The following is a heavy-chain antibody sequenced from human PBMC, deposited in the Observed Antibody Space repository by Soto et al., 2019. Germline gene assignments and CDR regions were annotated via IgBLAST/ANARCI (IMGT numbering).Heavy chain of an antibody. J-gene: IGHJ6*04. CDR1: GYSFTSYW. CDR3: ARTSAAGKYYYGMDV. D-gene: IGHD6-13*01. CDR2: IYPGDSDT. Sequence: GESLKISCKGSGYSFTSYWIGWVRQMPGKGLEWMGIIYPGDSDTRYSPSFQGQVTISADKSISTAYLQWSSLKASDTAMYYCARTSAAGKYYYGMDVWGKGPTVTVS. V-gene: IGHV5-51*01.